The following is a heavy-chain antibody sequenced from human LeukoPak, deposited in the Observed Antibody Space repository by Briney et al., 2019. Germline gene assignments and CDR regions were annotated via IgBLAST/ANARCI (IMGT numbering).Heavy chain of an antibody. J-gene: IGHJ4*02. CDR3: ASQNCGGDCYLDY. CDR2: ISYTGNT. Sequence: SETLSLTCSVSGGPISSSDYYWGWIRQPPGKGLEWIGRISYTGNTYYTPSLKSRVTISVDTSNNLFSLRLSSVTAGDTAVYYCASQNCGGDCYLDYWGQGILVTVSP. D-gene: IGHD2-21*02. V-gene: IGHV4-39*02. CDR1: GGPISSSDYY.